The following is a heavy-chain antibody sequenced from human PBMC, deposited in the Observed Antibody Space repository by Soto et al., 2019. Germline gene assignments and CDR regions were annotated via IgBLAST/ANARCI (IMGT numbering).Heavy chain of an antibody. CDR1: GFTFSSYG. J-gene: IGHJ3*02. CDR2: IWYDGSNK. CDR3: ARGSAPHYYDSRGYYSAFDI. V-gene: IGHV3-33*01. Sequence: QVQLVESGGGVVQPGRSLRLSCAASGFTFSSYGMHWVRQAPGKGLEWVAVIWYDGSNKYYADSVKGRFTISRDNSKNTVELQINSLRAEDTAVYFCARGSAPHYYDSRGYYSAFDIRGQGTMVPGSS. D-gene: IGHD3-22*01.